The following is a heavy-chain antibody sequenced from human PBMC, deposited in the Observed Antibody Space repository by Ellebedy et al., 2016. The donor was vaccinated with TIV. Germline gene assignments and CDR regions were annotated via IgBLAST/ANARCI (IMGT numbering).Heavy chain of an antibody. Sequence: GESLKISCAASGLTFSDYAVTWVRRAPGKGLEWVSAITGSGDSTYYSDSVKGRFTISRDSSKKTVYLLMNSLRAEDTAAYYCAKDVLHPHPFDSRGEYDYNGMDVWGQGTTVTVSS. CDR2: ITGSGDST. CDR3: AKDVLHPHPFDSRGEYDYNGMDV. V-gene: IGHV3-23*01. D-gene: IGHD3-22*01. J-gene: IGHJ6*02. CDR1: GLTFSDYA.